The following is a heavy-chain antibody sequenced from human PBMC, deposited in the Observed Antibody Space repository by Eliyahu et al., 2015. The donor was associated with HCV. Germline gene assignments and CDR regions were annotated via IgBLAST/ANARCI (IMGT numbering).Heavy chain of an antibody. V-gene: IGHV3-66*02. CDR2: IYSGGST. J-gene: IGHJ3*02. Sequence: EVQLVESGGGLVQPGGSLRLSCAASGFTVXSNYMSWVRQAPGKGLEWVSVIYSGGSTYXADSVKGRFTISRDNSKNTLYLQMNSLRAEDTAVYYCARDRAEITTDAFDIWGQGTMVTVSS. CDR3: ARDRAEITTDAFDI. D-gene: IGHD3-22*01. CDR1: GFTVXSNY.